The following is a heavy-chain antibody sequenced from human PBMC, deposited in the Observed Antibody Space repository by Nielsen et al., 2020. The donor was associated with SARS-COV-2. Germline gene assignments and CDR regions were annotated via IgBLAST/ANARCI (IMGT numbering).Heavy chain of an antibody. CDR1: GYTFTSYW. D-gene: IGHD3-16*02. Sequence: GESLKISCKASGYTFTSYWIIWVRQLPGKGLEWMGRIDPSDSYTNYSPSFEGHVTISADKSISTAYLQWCSLKPSDTAMYYCAKSDDYGRYTWFDPWGQGTLVTVSS. CDR2: IDPSDSYT. V-gene: IGHV5-10-1*01. J-gene: IGHJ5*02. CDR3: AKSDDYGRYTWFDP.